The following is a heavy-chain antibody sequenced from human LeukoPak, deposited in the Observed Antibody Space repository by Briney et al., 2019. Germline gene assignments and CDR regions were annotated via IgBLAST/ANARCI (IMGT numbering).Heavy chain of an antibody. CDR1: GCTFSSYA. V-gene: IGHV3-23*01. CDR2: ISGSGGNT. D-gene: IGHD1-1*01. Sequence: GGSLRHSCAASGCTFSSYAMSWVRQAPGKGLEWVSAISGSGGNTYYADSVKGRFTISRDSSKNTMYLQMNSLRAEDTVVYYCARTTHSDYWGQGTLVTVSS. CDR3: ARTTHSDY. J-gene: IGHJ4*02.